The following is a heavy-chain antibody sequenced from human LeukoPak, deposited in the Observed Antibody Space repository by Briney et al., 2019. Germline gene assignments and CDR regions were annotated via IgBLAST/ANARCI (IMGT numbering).Heavy chain of an antibody. CDR3: ARQWLGFDY. J-gene: IGHJ4*02. D-gene: IGHD6-19*01. Sequence: SETLSLTCTVSGGSISGKSYFWGWIRQSPGKGLEWIGSINYSGNTYYSLSLESRVTISVDTSRKQFSLKLSSVTAADAAVYYCARQWLGFDYWGQGTLVTVSS. V-gene: IGHV4-39*01. CDR1: GGSISGKSYF. CDR2: INYSGNT.